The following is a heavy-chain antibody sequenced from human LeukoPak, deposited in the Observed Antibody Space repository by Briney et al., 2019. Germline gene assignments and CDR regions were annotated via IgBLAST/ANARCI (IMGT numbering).Heavy chain of an antibody. J-gene: IGHJ4*02. Sequence: SETLSLTCTVSGGSISSYYWSWIRQPAGKGLEWIGRIYTSGSTNYNPSLKSRVTMSVDTSKNQFSLKLSSVTAADTAVYYCAISDILTGYTCASCLDYWGQGTLVTVSS. D-gene: IGHD3-9*01. CDR1: GGSISSYY. CDR3: AISDILTGYTCASCLDY. V-gene: IGHV4-4*07. CDR2: IYTSGST.